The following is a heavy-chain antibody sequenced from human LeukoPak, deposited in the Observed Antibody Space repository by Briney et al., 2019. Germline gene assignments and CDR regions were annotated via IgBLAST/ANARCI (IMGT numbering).Heavy chain of an antibody. CDR3: ARLVGSSWYHEVLRGRDY. J-gene: IGHJ4*02. CDR2: IYTSGST. CDR1: GDSISSYY. D-gene: IGHD6-13*01. Sequence: SSETLSLTCTVSGDSISSYYWSWIRQPAGKGLEWIGRIYTSGSTNYNPSLKSRVTMSIDTSKNQFSLKLSSVTAADTAVYYCARLVGSSWYHEVLRGRDYWGQGTLVTVSS. V-gene: IGHV4-4*07.